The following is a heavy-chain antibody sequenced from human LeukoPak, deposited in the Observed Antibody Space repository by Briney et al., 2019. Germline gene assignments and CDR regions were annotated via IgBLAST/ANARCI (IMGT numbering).Heavy chain of an antibody. CDR3: ASATGEKGGYFDY. CDR2: IKYDGSEK. J-gene: IGHJ4*02. V-gene: IGHV3-7*01. CDR1: GFTFSSYW. Sequence: PGGSLRLSCAASGFTFSSYWMSWVRQAPGKGLERVANIKYDGSEKFYVDSVKGRFTVSRDSAKNSLYLQLNSLRAEDTAVYYCASATGEKGGYFDYWGQGTLVTVSS. D-gene: IGHD7-27*01.